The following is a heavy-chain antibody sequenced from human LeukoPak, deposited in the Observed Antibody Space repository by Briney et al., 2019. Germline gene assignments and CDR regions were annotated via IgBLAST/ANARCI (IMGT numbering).Heavy chain of an antibody. D-gene: IGHD3-3*02. V-gene: IGHV3-23*01. CDR2: ISGSGGST. Sequence: GGSLRLTCAASGFTFSSYAMSWVRQAPGKGLEWVSAISGSGGSTYYADSVKGRFTISRDNSKNTLYLQMNSLRAEDTAVYYCAKDPLQHFYGMDVWGQGTTVTVSS. CDR3: AKDPLQHFYGMDV. CDR1: GFTFSSYA. J-gene: IGHJ6*02.